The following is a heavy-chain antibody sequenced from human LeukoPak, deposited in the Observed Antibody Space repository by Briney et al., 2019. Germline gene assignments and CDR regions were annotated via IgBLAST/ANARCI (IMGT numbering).Heavy chain of an antibody. D-gene: IGHD1-1*01. J-gene: IGHJ4*02. Sequence: SGTLSLTCAVYGGSFSGYYRSWIRQPPGKGLEWIGEINHSGSTNYNPSLKSRVTISVDTSKNQFSLKLSSVTAADTAVYYCVRGRGTTAQDYWGQGTLVTISS. CDR1: GGSFSGYY. CDR3: VRGRGTTAQDY. CDR2: INHSGST. V-gene: IGHV4-34*01.